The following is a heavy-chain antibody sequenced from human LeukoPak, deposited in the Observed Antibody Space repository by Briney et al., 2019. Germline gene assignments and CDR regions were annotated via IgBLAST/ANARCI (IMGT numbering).Heavy chain of an antibody. CDR1: GFTFSSYS. CDR2: ISSSSSYI. V-gene: IGHV3-21*01. Sequence: PGGSLRLSCAASGFTFSSYSMNWVRQAPGKGLEWVSSISSSSSYIYYADSVKGRFTISRDNAKNSLYLQMNSLRAEDTAVYYCAREGRGGHSYGDNWFDPWGQGTLVTVSS. J-gene: IGHJ5*02. D-gene: IGHD5-18*01. CDR3: AREGRGGHSYGDNWFDP.